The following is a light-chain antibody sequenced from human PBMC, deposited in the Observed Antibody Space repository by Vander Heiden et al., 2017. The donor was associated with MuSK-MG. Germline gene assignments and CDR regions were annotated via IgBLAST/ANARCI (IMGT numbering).Light chain of an antibody. J-gene: IGKJ3*01. Sequence: DIQMTQSPSTLSASVGDRVTITCRASQSIGTWLAWYQQRPGRAPNLLIYDASRLESGVPSRFSGSGSGTEFTLTINSLQPDDFATYYCHQYHNYGGVPFGHGTKLDVK. V-gene: IGKV1-5*01. CDR3: HQYHNYGGVP. CDR2: DAS. CDR1: QSIGTW.